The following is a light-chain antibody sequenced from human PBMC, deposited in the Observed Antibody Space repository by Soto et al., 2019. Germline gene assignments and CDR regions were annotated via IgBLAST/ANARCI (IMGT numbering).Light chain of an antibody. J-gene: IGLJ7*01. CDR3: SAYTSRSTLV. CDR2: EVR. CDR1: SRDIGAYNL. V-gene: IGLV2-14*01. Sequence: QSALTQPASLSGSPGQSITISCSGTSRDIGAYNLVSWYQQLPGKAPKLLIYEVRSRPSGISYRFSGSKSGTTASLTISILLPEDEADYYCSAYTSRSTLVFGGGTQLTVL.